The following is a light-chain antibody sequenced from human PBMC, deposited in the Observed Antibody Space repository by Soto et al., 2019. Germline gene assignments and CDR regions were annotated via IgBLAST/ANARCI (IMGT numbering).Light chain of an antibody. Sequence: EIVLTQSPGTLSLSPREICTLSRRAIQSVSNNYLAWYQQKPGQAPRLLIYGASTRATGSPARFSGSGSGTEFTLTISSLQSEDYAVYYCHQYNNWPPWTFGPGTKVDIK. CDR3: HQYNNWPPWT. CDR2: GAS. CDR1: QSVSNN. J-gene: IGKJ1*01. V-gene: IGKV3-15*01.